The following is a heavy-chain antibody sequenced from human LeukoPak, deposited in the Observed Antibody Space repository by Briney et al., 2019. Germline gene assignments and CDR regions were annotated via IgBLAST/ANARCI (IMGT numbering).Heavy chain of an antibody. D-gene: IGHD6-19*01. CDR3: AKVPRYSSGWYSTMIVGGKVWFDP. CDR2: ISGSGGST. Sequence: GGSLRLSCAASGFTFSSYAVSWVRQAPGKGLEWVSAISGSGGSTYYADSVKGRFTISRDNSKNTLYLQMNSLRAEDTAVYYCAKVPRYSSGWYSTMIVGGKVWFDPWGQGTLVTVSS. V-gene: IGHV3-23*01. CDR1: GFTFSSYA. J-gene: IGHJ5*02.